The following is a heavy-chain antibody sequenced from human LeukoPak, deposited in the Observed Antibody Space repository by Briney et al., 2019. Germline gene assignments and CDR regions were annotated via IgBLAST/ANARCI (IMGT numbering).Heavy chain of an antibody. J-gene: IGHJ4*02. CDR1: SGSINSYF. CDR3: ARHGYTASHYFLDY. Sequence: MPSETLSLTCTVSSGSINSYFWGWVRQPAGRGLEWIGRIYTTGNTHYNPSLKSRLTMSIDTSKRQFSPNLRSVTAADTAIYYCARHGYTASHYFLDYWSQGTLVTVSS. D-gene: IGHD3-16*01. CDR2: IYTTGNT. V-gene: IGHV4-4*07.